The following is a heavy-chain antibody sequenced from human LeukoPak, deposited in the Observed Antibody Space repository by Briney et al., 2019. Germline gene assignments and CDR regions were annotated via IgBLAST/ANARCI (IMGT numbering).Heavy chain of an antibody. Sequence: ASVKVSCKASGYTFTSYGISWVRQAPGQGLEWMGWISAYNGNTNYAQKLQGRVTMTTDTSTSTAYMELRSLRSDDTAVYYCARERVGYCSSTSCFHSDYWGQGTLVTVSS. J-gene: IGHJ4*02. V-gene: IGHV1-18*01. CDR3: ARERVGYCSSTSCFHSDY. D-gene: IGHD2-2*01. CDR2: ISAYNGNT. CDR1: GYTFTSYG.